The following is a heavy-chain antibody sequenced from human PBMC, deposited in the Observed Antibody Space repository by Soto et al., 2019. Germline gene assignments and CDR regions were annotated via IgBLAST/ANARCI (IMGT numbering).Heavy chain of an antibody. CDR2: IYYSGST. CDR1: GGSISSGGYY. CDR3: ARDVAAAGFDP. V-gene: IGHV4-31*03. D-gene: IGHD6-13*01. Sequence: SETLSLTCTVSGGSISSGGYYWSRIRQHPGKGLEWIGYIYYSGSTYYNPSLKSRVTISVDTSKNQFSLKLSSVTAADTAVYYCARDVAAAGFDPWGQGTLVTVSS. J-gene: IGHJ5*02.